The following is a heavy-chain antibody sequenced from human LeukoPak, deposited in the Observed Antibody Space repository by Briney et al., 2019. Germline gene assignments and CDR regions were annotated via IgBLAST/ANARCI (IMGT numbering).Heavy chain of an antibody. CDR3: ARDRSSSSWYPYYYYYYMDV. J-gene: IGHJ6*03. D-gene: IGHD6-13*01. Sequence: GGSLRLSCAASGFTFNKYTMNWVRQAPGKGLEWVSSISTSSSYIYYADSVKGRFTISRDNAKNSLYLQMNSLRAEDTAVYYCARDRSSSSWYPYYYYYYMDVWGKGTTVTVSS. CDR2: ISTSSSYI. V-gene: IGHV3-21*01. CDR1: GFTFNKYT.